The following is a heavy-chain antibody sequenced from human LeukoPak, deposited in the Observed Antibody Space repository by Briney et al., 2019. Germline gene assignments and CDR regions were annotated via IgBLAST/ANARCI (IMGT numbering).Heavy chain of an antibody. D-gene: IGHD1-26*01. CDR1: GFTFSSYA. J-gene: IGHJ3*02. CDR3: AKDDGGSPPDAFDI. V-gene: IGHV3-23*01. Sequence: GGSLRLSCAASGFTFSSYAMSWVRQAPGKGLDWVSRICLSGGGQDQADSPKGRFAHSRDSSKDPVYLQMNGLRGDDTAIYYGAKDDGGSPPDAFDIWGQGTLVSVSS. CDR2: ICLSGGGQ.